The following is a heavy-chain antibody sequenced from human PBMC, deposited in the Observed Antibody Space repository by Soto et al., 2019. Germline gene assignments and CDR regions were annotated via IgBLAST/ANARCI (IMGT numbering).Heavy chain of an antibody. CDR3: ARGDLSSDAFDI. V-gene: IGHV1-18*01. CDR1: GYTFTSYG. CDR2: ISAYNGNT. J-gene: IGHJ3*02. Sequence: ASVKVSCKASGYTFTSYGISWVRQAPGQGLEWMGWISAYNGNTNYAQKLQGRVTITADKSTSTAYMELSSLRSEDTAVYYCARGDLSSDAFDIWGQGTMVTVSS.